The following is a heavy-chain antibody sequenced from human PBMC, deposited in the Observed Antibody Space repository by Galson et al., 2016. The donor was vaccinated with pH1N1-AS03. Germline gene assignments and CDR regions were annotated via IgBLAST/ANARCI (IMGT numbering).Heavy chain of an antibody. CDR3: AKGYSATPSGTFDI. D-gene: IGHD2-15*01. CDR2: IIPMLNIP. V-gene: IGHV1-69*04. CDR1: GGTFNTYA. J-gene: IGHJ3*02. Sequence: SVKVSCKASGGTFNTYAISWVRQAPGQGLEWMGRIIPMLNIPDYAQKFQVRVTITADKSTNTAYMELTNLRSDDTALCYCAKGYSATPSGTFDIWGQGTMVTVSS.